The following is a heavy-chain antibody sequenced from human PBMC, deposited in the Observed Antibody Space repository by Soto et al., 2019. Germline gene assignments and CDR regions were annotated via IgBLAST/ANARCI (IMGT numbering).Heavy chain of an antibody. Sequence: SETLSLTCTVSGGSVSSSSYYWDWIRQPPGKGLEWIGNIYYTGKTNYNPSLRSRVTISVDTSQNQFSLKLSSVTAADPAVYYCARRPKSGSFHYYGVDVWGRGTTVTVSS. D-gene: IGHD1-26*01. CDR3: ARRPKSGSFHYYGVDV. CDR2: IYYTGKT. V-gene: IGHV4-39*01. CDR1: GGSVSSSSYY. J-gene: IGHJ6*02.